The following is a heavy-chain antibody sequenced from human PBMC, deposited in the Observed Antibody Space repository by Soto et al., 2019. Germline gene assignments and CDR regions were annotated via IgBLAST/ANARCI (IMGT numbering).Heavy chain of an antibody. CDR1: GFSLSTSGVG. J-gene: IGHJ2*01. CDR3: AHSARAQMGLRLGWYFDL. Sequence: QITLKESGPTLVKPTQTLTLTCTFSGFSLSTSGVGVGWIRQPPGKALEWLALLYWDDDKRYRPPLKSTLTITNDAAKNQVVLTMTNRYPVGTATYYCAHSARAQMGLRLGWYFDLWGRGTLVAVSS. CDR2: LYWDDDK. D-gene: IGHD5-12*01. V-gene: IGHV2-5*02.